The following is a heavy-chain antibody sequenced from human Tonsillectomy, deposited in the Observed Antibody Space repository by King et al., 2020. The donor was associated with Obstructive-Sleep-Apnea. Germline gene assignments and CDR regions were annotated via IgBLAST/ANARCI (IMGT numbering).Heavy chain of an antibody. D-gene: IGHD3-10*01. CDR2: IIWNSGSI. J-gene: IGHJ4*02. CDR3: AKGADGAFGWGYYFDY. CDR1: GFTFDDYA. Sequence: EVQLVESGGGLVQPGRSLRLSCAASGFTFDDYAMHWVRPAPGKGLEWVSGIIWNSGSITYADSVKGRFTISRDNAKNSLYLQMNILRAEDTALYYCAKGADGAFGWGYYFDYWGQGTLVTVSS. V-gene: IGHV3-9*01.